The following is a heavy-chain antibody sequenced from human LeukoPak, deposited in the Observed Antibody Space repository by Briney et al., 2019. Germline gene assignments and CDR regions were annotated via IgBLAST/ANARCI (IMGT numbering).Heavy chain of an antibody. CDR2: IYYSGST. J-gene: IGHJ3*02. CDR3: ARSYDSSGYYYVGAFDI. CDR1: GGSIRSFY. D-gene: IGHD3-22*01. Sequence: SETLSLTCTVSGGSIRSFYWSWTRGPPGRGLEGIGYIYYSGSTNYNPSLKSRVTMSVDTSKNQFSLKLSSVTAADTAVYYCARSYDSSGYYYVGAFDIWGQGTMVTVSS. V-gene: IGHV4-59*13.